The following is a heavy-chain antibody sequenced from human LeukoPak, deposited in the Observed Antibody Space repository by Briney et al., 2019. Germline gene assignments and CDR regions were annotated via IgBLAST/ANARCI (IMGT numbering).Heavy chain of an antibody. V-gene: IGHV4-30-2*01. CDR3: ARRGYSYIFDY. Sequence: SETLSLTCAVSGGSISSGGYSWSWIRQPPGKVLEWIGYIYHSGSTYYNPSLKSRVTISVDRSKNQFSLKLSSVTAADTAVYYCARRGYSYIFDYWGQGTLVTVSS. CDR2: IYHSGST. J-gene: IGHJ4*02. CDR1: GGSISSGGYS. D-gene: IGHD5-18*01.